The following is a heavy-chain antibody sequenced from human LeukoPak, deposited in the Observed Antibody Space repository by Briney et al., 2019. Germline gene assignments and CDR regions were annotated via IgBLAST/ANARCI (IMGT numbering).Heavy chain of an antibody. CDR3: ARGIVAVPAAMDS. V-gene: IGHV3-11*01. J-gene: IGHJ4*02. D-gene: IGHD2-2*01. CDR1: GFTFSDYY. Sequence: GGSLRLSCAASGFTFSDYYMSWIRQAPGKGLEWVSNTSSSGSTIYYADSVKGRFTISRDNAKNSLYLQMNSLRAEDTAVYYCARGIVAVPAAMDSWGQGTLVTVSS. CDR2: TSSSGSTI.